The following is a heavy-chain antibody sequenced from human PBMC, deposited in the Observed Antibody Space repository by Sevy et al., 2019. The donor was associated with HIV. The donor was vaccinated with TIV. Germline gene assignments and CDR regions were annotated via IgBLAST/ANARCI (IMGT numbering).Heavy chain of an antibody. D-gene: IGHD3-9*01. CDR1: GYTFIGYY. J-gene: IGHJ6*02. V-gene: IGHV1-2*02. CDR3: VRERTTENFDVLTGSLNYSDMDV. CDR2: INPNSGAT. Sequence: ASVKVSCKASGYTFIGYYLHWVRQAPGQGLEWMGWINPNSGATDYAQKFQGRVTLTAETSSNTAYVEVSRLRSDATAVYYCVRERTTENFDVLTGSLNYSDMDVWGQGTTVTVSS.